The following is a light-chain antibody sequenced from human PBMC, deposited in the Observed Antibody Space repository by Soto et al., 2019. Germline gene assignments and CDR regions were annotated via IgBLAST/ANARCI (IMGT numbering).Light chain of an antibody. J-gene: IGKJ5*01. V-gene: IGKV1-39*01. Sequence: DIQMTQSPSPLSASVGDRVTITWRASQSISSYLNWYQQRPGKAPKVLIYGASTLQSGVPSRFSGSGSGTEFTLTISSLQPEDFATYYCQQGYSISWTFGQGTRLEI. CDR3: QQGYSISWT. CDR2: GAS. CDR1: QSISSY.